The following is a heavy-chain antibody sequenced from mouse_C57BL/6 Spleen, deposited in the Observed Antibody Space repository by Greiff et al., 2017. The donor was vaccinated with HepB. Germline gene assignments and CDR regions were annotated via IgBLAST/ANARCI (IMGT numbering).Heavy chain of an antibody. D-gene: IGHD1-1*01. CDR2: ISDGGSYT. Sequence: DVKLVQSGGGLVKPGGSLKLSCAASGFTFSSYAMSWVRQTPEKRLEWVATISDGGSYTYYPDNVKGRFTISIDNAKSNLYLQMNHLKSEDTAMYYRARNETTGAMDYWGQGTSVTVSS. CDR3: ARNETTGAMDY. J-gene: IGHJ4*01. CDR1: GFTFSSYA. V-gene: IGHV5-4*03.